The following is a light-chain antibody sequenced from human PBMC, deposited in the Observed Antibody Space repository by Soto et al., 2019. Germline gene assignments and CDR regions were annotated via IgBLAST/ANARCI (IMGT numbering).Light chain of an antibody. Sequence: DIQMTQSPSSLSASVGERVTITCRASQSIGRHINWYQQKPGKAPNLVIYSASSLHSGVPSRFSGSGSGTDFTLTITNLQPDDFATYYCQQSFTTVWTFGHGTTVDLK. V-gene: IGKV1-39*01. CDR2: SAS. CDR1: QSIGRH. J-gene: IGKJ1*01. CDR3: QQSFTTVWT.